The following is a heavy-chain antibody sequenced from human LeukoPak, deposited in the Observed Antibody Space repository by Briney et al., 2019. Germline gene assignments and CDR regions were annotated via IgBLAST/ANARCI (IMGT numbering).Heavy chain of an antibody. CDR2: LYYSGST. V-gene: IGHV4-59*01. CDR1: GGSISSYC. CDR3: AIEYYYDSSGYYYAPQYFDY. D-gene: IGHD3-22*01. J-gene: IGHJ4*02. Sequence: PSETLSLTCTVSGGSISSYCWSWIRQPPGKGLEWIGYLYYSGSTNYNPSLKSRVTISVDTSKNQFSLKLSSVTAADTAVYYCAIEYYYDSSGYYYAPQYFDYWGQGTLVTVSS.